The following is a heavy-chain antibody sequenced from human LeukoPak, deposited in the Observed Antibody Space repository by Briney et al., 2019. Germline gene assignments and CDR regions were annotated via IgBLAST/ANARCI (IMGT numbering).Heavy chain of an antibody. Sequence: PSQTLSLTCTVSGGSISSGGYYWSWIRQPPGKGLEWIGYIYHSGSTYYNPSPKSRVTISVDRSKNQFSLKLSSVTAADTAVYYCARDTEYSSSAFDYWGQGTLVTVSS. CDR2: IYHSGST. CDR1: GGSISSGGYY. J-gene: IGHJ4*02. CDR3: ARDTEYSSSAFDY. D-gene: IGHD6-6*01. V-gene: IGHV4-30-2*01.